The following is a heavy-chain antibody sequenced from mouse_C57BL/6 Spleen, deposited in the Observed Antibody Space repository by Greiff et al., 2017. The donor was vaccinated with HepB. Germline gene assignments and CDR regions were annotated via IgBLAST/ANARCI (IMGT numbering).Heavy chain of an antibody. Sequence: EVQLQESGPGLVKPSQSLSLTCSVTGYSITSGYYWNWIRQFPGNKLEWMGYISYDGSNNYNPSLKNRISITRDTSKNQFFLKLNSVTTEDTATYYCARENSLYYYGSSLYAMDYWGQGTSVTVSS. CDR1: GYSITSGYY. V-gene: IGHV3-6*01. J-gene: IGHJ4*01. CDR3: ARENSLYYYGSSLYAMDY. D-gene: IGHD1-1*01. CDR2: ISYDGSN.